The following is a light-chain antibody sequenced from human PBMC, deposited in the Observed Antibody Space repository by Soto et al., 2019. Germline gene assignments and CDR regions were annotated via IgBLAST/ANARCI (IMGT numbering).Light chain of an antibody. J-gene: IGKJ1*01. V-gene: IGKV3-20*01. CDR2: GAS. Sequence: EIVLTQSPGTLSLSPGERATLSCRASQSVSSSYLAWYQQKPGQAPRLLIYGASSRATGIPYRFSGSGSGTDFTLXXXKXXPXXXXVYXXHXXGTSPKTXXQGTKVEIK. CDR3: HXXGTSPKT. CDR1: QSVSSSY.